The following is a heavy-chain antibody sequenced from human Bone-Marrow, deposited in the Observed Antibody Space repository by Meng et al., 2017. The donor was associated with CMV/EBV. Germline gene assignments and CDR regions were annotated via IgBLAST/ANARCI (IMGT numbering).Heavy chain of an antibody. D-gene: IGHD3-16*01. J-gene: IGHJ4*02. CDR1: GFTFDDYA. CDR3: ARDEGGIDY. V-gene: IGHV3-9*01. Sequence: SLKISCAASGFTFDDYAMHWVRQAPGKGLEWVSGISWNSGSIGYADSVKGRFTISRDNAKNSLYLQMNSLRAEDTALYYCARDEGGIDYWGQGTLVTVSS. CDR2: ISWNSGSI.